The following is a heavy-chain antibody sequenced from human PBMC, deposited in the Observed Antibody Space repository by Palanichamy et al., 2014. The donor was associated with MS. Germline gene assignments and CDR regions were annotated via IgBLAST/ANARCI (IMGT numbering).Heavy chain of an antibody. J-gene: IGHJ4*02. CDR2: ISGSGGST. CDR1: GFTFSSYA. CDR3: ARSRIAARPDYFDY. Sequence: EVQLLEVWGRPWYSLGGPVRLSCAASGFTFSSYAMSWVRQAPGKGLEWVSAISGSGGSTYYADSVKGRFTISRDNSKNTLYLQMNSLRAEDTAVYYCARSRIAARPDYFDYWGQGTLVTVSS. D-gene: IGHD6-6*01. V-gene: IGHV3-23*01.